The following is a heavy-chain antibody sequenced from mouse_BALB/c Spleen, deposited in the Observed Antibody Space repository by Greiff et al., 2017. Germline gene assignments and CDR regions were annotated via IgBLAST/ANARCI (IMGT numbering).Heavy chain of an antibody. CDR2: IRNKANGYTT. J-gene: IGHJ2*01. CDR1: GFTFTDYY. Sequence: EVKVVESGGGLVQPGGSLRLSCATSGFTFTDYYMSWVRQPPGKALEWLGFIRNKANGYTTEYSASVKGRFTISRDNSQSILYLQMNTLRAEDSATYYCARDIGCFDYWGQGTTLTVSS. CDR3: ARDIGCFDY. V-gene: IGHV7-3*02.